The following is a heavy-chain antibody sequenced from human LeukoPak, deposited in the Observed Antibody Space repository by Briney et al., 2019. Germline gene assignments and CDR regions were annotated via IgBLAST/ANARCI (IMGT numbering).Heavy chain of an antibody. V-gene: IGHV3-7*05. CDR2: INQDGSVR. D-gene: IGHD2-8*01. CDR3: ARLRTNSRAHFDH. J-gene: IGHJ5*02. Sequence: WGSLRLTCAASGYTLTSQWMIWHRQAPGQGLEWVANINQDGSVRRYVGSVEGRFTISRDNAKNALVPQMSSLRVEDTAVYYCARLRTNSRAHFDHWGQGTLVTVSS. CDR1: GYTLTSQW.